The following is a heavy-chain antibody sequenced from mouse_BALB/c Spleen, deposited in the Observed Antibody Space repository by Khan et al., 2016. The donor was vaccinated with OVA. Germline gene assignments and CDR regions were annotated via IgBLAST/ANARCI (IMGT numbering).Heavy chain of an antibody. J-gene: IGHJ2*01. V-gene: IGHV1-5*01. D-gene: IGHD2-2*01. CDR1: GYTFTNYW. CDR3: TRNGVGNDESWDY. Sequence: VRLQQSGTVLARPGASVKMSCKGSGYTFTNYWMHWVKQRPGQGLEWIGVIYPGNSDTNYNQKFKGKAKLTAVTSTSTAYMKLNSLTNEDSAVYYCTRNGVGNDESWDYWGQGTTLTVSS. CDR2: IYPGNSDT.